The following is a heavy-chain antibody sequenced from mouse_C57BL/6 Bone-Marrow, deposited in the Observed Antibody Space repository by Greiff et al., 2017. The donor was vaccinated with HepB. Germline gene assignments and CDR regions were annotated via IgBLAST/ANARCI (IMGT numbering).Heavy chain of an antibody. Sequence: VQLVESGPGLVAPSQSLSITCTVSGFSLTSYGIDWVRQSPGKGLEWLGVIWGVGSTNYNSALKSRLSISKDNSKSQVFLKMNSLQTDDTAMYYCARYDYTPAWFAYWGQGTLVTVSA. CDR1: GFSLTSYG. CDR2: IWGVGST. V-gene: IGHV2-6*01. D-gene: IGHD2-4*01. J-gene: IGHJ3*01. CDR3: ARYDYTPAWFAY.